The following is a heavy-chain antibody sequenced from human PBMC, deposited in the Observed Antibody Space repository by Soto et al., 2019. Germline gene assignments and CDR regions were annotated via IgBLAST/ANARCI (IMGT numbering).Heavy chain of an antibody. Sequence: GSLRLSCAVPGIVFTGYGMHWVRQAPGKGLEWVAIIRFDGSNIHYADSVKGRFTISRDNSKNTLYLQMNSLRAEDTAVYYCARDGVGYLDVWGKGTTLTVSS. CDR3: ARDGVGYLDV. J-gene: IGHJ6*03. CDR2: IRFDGSNI. CDR1: GIVFTGYG. V-gene: IGHV3-30*02. D-gene: IGHD1-26*01.